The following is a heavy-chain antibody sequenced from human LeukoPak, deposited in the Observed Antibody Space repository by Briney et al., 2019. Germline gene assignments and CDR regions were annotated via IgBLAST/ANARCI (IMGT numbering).Heavy chain of an antibody. J-gene: IGHJ4*02. D-gene: IGHD4-11*01. V-gene: IGHV6-1*01. CDR1: GDSVSSISAT. CDR3: ARYSAKRFDY. CDR2: TYYRSKWYN. Sequence: SQTLSLICAISGDSVSSISATWNWIRQSPSRGLEWLGRTYYRSKWYNEYAVSVKSRITINPDTSKNQFSLQLNSVAPEDTAVYYCARYSAKRFDYWGQGTLVTVSS.